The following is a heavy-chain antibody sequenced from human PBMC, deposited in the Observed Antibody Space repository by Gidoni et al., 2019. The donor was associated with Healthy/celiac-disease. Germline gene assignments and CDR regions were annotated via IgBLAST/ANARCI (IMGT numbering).Heavy chain of an antibody. CDR2: ISWDGGST. J-gene: IGHJ6*02. Sequence: EVQLVESGGVVVQPGGSLRLSCAASGFTFDDSAMHWVRQAPGKGLEWVSLISWDGGSTYYADSVKGRFTISRDNSKNSLYLQMNSLRAEDTALYYCAKGYCSGGSCYPYYYYGMDVWGQGTTVTVSS. V-gene: IGHV3-43D*03. CDR3: AKGYCSGGSCYPYYYYGMDV. CDR1: GFTFDDSA. D-gene: IGHD2-15*01.